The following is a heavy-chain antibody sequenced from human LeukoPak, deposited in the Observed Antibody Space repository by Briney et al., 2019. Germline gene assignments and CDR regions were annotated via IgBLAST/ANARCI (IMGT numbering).Heavy chain of an antibody. J-gene: IGHJ2*01. CDR2: ISASGGRT. CDR1: GFTVSSTY. CDR3: AKVAPLGDGDFWYFDL. V-gene: IGHV3-23*01. D-gene: IGHD4-17*01. Sequence: GGSLRLSCAASGFTVSSTYMSWVRQAPGKGLEWVSAISASGGRTNNADSVKGRSTISRDNSKNTLYLQMNSLRAEDTAVYYCAKVAPLGDGDFWYFDLWGRGTLVTASS.